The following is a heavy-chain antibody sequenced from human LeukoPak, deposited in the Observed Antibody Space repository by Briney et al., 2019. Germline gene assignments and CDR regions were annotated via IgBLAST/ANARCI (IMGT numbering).Heavy chain of an antibody. D-gene: IGHD3-22*01. CDR1: GFRFSDYY. J-gene: IGHJ4*02. V-gene: IGHV3-11*01. Sequence: GGSPRLSCVVSGFRFSDYYMSWIRQPPGKGLELISYISGSGDAIYYTDSVKGRFTISRDNAKNSLYLQLDSLSADDTAVYYCASLYDSTGFCFDYWGQGALVTVSS. CDR3: ASLYDSTGFCFDY. CDR2: ISGSGDAI.